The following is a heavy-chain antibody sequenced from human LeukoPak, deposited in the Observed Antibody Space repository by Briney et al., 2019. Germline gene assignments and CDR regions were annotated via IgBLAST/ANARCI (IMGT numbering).Heavy chain of an antibody. Sequence: SETLSLTCTVSGGSISSYYWSWIRQPPGKGLEWMGYIYYSGSTNYNPSLKSRVTISVDTSKNQFSLKLSSVTAADTAVYYCARRVGATYYFDYWGQGTLVTVSS. CDR3: ARRVGATYYFDY. CDR1: GGSISSYY. CDR2: IYYSGST. V-gene: IGHV4-59*08. D-gene: IGHD1-26*01. J-gene: IGHJ4*02.